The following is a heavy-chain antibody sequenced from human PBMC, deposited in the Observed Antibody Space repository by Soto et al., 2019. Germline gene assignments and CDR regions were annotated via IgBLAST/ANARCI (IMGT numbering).Heavy chain of an antibody. CDR3: ARGGSLRFLEVDY. Sequence: QVQLVESGGVVVQPGRSLRLSCAASGFTFSSYGMHRVRQAPGKGLAWVAVIWYDGSNKYYADSVKGRFTISRDNSKNTLYLQMNSLRDEDTAVYYCARGGSLRFLEVDYWGQGTLVTVSS. CDR1: GFTFSSYG. V-gene: IGHV3-33*01. J-gene: IGHJ4*02. D-gene: IGHD3-3*01. CDR2: IWYDGSNK.